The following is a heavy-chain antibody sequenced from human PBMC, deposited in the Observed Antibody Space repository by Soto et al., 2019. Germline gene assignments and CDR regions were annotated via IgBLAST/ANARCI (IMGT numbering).Heavy chain of an antibody. CDR3: ARREYYQLLYDWFDP. CDR1: GGSFSGYY. D-gene: IGHD2-2*02. V-gene: IGHV4-34*01. CDR2: INHSGST. Sequence: QVQLQQWGAGLLKPSETLSLTCAVYGGSFSGYYWSWIRQPPGKGLEWIGEINHSGSTNYNPSLKSRVTKTVDTSKNQFSLKLSSVTAADTAVYYCARREYYQLLYDWFDPWGQGTLVTVSS. J-gene: IGHJ5*02.